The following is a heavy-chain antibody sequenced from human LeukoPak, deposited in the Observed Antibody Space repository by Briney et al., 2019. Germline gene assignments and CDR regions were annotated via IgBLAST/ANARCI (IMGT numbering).Heavy chain of an antibody. Sequence: ASVNVSCKASRYTFTSYGISWVPQAPGQGLEWMGWISAYNGNTNYAQTLQGRVTMTTDTSTTTAYMELRSLRSDDTAVYYCARAAFGAYYYDSSGYENWGQGTLVTVSS. D-gene: IGHD3-22*01. CDR2: ISAYNGNT. CDR3: ARAAFGAYYYDSSGYEN. CDR1: RYTFTSYG. J-gene: IGHJ4*02. V-gene: IGHV1-18*01.